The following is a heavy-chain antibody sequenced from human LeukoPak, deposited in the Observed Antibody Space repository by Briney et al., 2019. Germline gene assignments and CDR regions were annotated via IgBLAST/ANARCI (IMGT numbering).Heavy chain of an antibody. D-gene: IGHD6-19*01. V-gene: IGHV4-30-4*01. CDR2: IYYSGST. Sequence: PSQTLSLTCTVSGGSISSGDYYWSWIRQPPGKGLEWIGYIYYSGSTNYNPSLKSRVTISVDTSKNQFSPKLSSVTAADTAVYYCASMEEIWEGGWPQYYFDYWGQGTLVTVSS. J-gene: IGHJ4*02. CDR3: ASMEEIWEGGWPQYYFDY. CDR1: GGSISSGDYY.